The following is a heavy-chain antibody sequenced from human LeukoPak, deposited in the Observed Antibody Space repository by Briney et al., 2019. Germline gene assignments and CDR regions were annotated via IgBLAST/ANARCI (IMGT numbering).Heavy chain of an antibody. CDR2: ISGSGGST. D-gene: IGHD1-26*01. CDR3: AKDSGRYLDY. Sequence: GGSLRLSCAASGFTFSNYAMNWVRQAPGKGLEWVSGISGSGGSTYYADSVKGRFTISRDNSKNTLYLQMNSLRAEDTALYYCAKDSGRYLDYWGQGTLVTVSS. J-gene: IGHJ4*02. CDR1: GFTFSNYA. V-gene: IGHV3-23*01.